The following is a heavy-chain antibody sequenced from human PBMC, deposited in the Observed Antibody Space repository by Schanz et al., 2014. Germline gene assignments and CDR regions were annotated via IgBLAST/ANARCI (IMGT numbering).Heavy chain of an antibody. D-gene: IGHD1-26*01. J-gene: IGHJ4*02. CDR2: ITDSGGVT. CDR3: ARRRWDTLYVGYYFDY. CDR1: GIIFSTYA. Sequence: EVQLVESGGGFVQPGGSLRLSCAASGIIFSTYAMSWVRQAPGKGLEWVSAITDSGGVTYYADSVKGRFTISRDNSKNTLYLQMNSLRAEDTAVYYCARRRWDTLYVGYYFDYWGQGTLVTVSS. V-gene: IGHV3-23*04.